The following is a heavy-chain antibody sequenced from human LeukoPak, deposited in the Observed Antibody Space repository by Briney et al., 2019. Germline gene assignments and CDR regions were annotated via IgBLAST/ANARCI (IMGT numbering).Heavy chain of an antibody. V-gene: IGHV3-11*05. D-gene: IGHD5-12*01. J-gene: IGHJ4*02. CDR1: GFTFSDYY. Sequence: VGSLRLSCAASGFTFSDYYVSWIRQAPGKGLEWVSYISSSSSYTDYADSVKGRFTISRDNAKNSLNLQMNSLRAEDTAVYYCARDSGYSGYSDYWGQGTLVTVSS. CDR3: ARDSGYSGYSDY. CDR2: ISSSSSYT.